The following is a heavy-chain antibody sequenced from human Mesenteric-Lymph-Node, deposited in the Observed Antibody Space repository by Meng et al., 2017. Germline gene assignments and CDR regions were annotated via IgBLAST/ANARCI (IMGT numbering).Heavy chain of an antibody. CDR2: ISSNGGNT. V-gene: IGHV3-64*01. CDR3: ARVMAGTTGLGDY. J-gene: IGHJ4*02. CDR1: GFTFSYYA. Sequence: GESLKISCAASGFTFSYYAMHWVRQAPGKGLEYVSAISSNGGNTYYENSVKGRFTVSRDNSKNTLYLQMGSLRTDDMAVYYCARVMAGTTGLGDYWGQGTRVTGSS. D-gene: IGHD1-1*01.